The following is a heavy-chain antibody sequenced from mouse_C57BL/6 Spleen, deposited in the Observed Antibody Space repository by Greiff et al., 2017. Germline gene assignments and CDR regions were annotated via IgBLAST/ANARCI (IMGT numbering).Heavy chain of an antibody. CDR1: GYTFTSYT. J-gene: IGHJ4*01. CDR3: ARSYDGYYYAMDY. D-gene: IGHD2-3*01. CDR2: INPSSGYT. Sequence: QVQLKESGAELARPGASVTMSCKASGYTFTSYTMHWVKQRPGQGLEWIGYINPSSGYTKYNQKFKDKATLTADKSSSTAYMQLSSLTSEDSAVYYCARSYDGYYYAMDYWGQGTSVTVSS. V-gene: IGHV1-4*01.